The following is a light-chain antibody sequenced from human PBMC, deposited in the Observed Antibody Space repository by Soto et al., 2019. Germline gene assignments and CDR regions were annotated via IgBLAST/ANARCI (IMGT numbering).Light chain of an antibody. J-gene: IGKJ1*01. CDR3: QRYNSYSRT. Sequence: EIVMTQSPATLSVSPGERATLSFRASQSVSSNLAWYQQKPGQAPRLLIYGASTRATGIPARFSGSGSGTDFTLTISGLQPDDFATYYCQRYNSYSRTFGQGTKVDI. CDR1: QSVSSN. V-gene: IGKV3-15*01. CDR2: GAS.